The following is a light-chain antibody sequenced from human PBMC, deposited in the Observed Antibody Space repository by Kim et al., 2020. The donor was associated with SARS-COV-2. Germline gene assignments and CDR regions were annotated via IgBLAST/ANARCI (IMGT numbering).Light chain of an antibody. Sequence: DIQLTQSPSTLSASVGDRVTITCRASQSISSWLAWYQQKPGKAPKLLIYKASSLESGVPSRFSGSGSGTEFTLTISSLQPDDLATYYCQHQDSFGQGTKLEI. CDR3: QHQDS. V-gene: IGKV1-5*03. J-gene: IGKJ2*01. CDR2: KAS. CDR1: QSISSW.